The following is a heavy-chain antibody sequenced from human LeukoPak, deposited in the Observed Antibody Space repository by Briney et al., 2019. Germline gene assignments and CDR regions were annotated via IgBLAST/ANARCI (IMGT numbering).Heavy chain of an antibody. J-gene: IGHJ4*02. CDR2: IIPIFGTA. Sequence: SVKVSCKASGYTFTGYYMHWVRQAPGQGLEWMGGIIPIFGTANYAQKFQGRVTITTDESTSTAYMELSSLRSEDTAVYYCARAPSNYYDSSGYPFDYWGQGTLVTVSS. V-gene: IGHV1-69*05. CDR3: ARAPSNYYDSSGYPFDY. D-gene: IGHD3-22*01. CDR1: GYTFTGYY.